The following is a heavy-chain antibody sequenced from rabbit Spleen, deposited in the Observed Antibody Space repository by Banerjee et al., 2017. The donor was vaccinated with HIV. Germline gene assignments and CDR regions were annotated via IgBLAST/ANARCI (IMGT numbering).Heavy chain of an antibody. CDR3: VRGASSSGYYSL. D-gene: IGHD1-1*01. Sequence: QEQLVESGGGLVQPEGSLKLSCTASGFPFSNKAVMCWVRQAPGKGLEWIGIIDVGEGYTDYANWVNGRFTISSDNAQNTVDLQMSGLTAADTATYFCVRGASSSGYYSLWGPGTLVTVS. CDR2: IDVGEGYT. CDR1: GFPFSNKA. J-gene: IGHJ4*01. V-gene: IGHV1S47*01.